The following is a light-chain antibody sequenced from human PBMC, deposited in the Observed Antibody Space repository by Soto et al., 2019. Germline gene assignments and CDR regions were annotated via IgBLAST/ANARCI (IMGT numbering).Light chain of an antibody. CDR1: SGHPGYA. V-gene: IGLV4-69*01. J-gene: IGLJ2*01. CDR3: QTWGTAIV. Sequence: QSVLTQSPSASASLGPSATLPCTLTSGHPGYALAWHQQRPEPGPPHLLTPNTDGSHNRGDGIPDRFSGSSSGAERYLTSSRLQAEDEADYYCQTWGTAIVFGGGTKLTVL. CDR2: PNTDGSH.